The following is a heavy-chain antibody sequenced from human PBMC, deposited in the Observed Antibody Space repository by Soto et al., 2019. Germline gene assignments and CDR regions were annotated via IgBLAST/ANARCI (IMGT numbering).Heavy chain of an antibody. Sequence: SETLSLTCAVSGGSISSGGYSWSWIRQPPGKGLEWIGYIYHSGSTYYNPSLKSRVTISVDRSKNQFSLKLSSVTAADTAVYYCARRIFGNNWFDPWGQGTLVTVSS. V-gene: IGHV4-30-2*01. CDR1: GGSISSGGYS. D-gene: IGHD2-15*01. J-gene: IGHJ5*02. CDR3: ARRIFGNNWFDP. CDR2: IYHSGST.